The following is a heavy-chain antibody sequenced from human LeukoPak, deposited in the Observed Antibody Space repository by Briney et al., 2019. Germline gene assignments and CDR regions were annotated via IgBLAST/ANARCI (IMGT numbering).Heavy chain of an antibody. CDR1: GYTFTSYD. J-gene: IGHJ4*02. CDR3: ARAASYSSSGKIRKNYYFDY. V-gene: IGHV1-8*01. CDR2: MNPNSGNT. D-gene: IGHD6-13*01. Sequence: GASVKVSCKASGYTFTSYDINWVRQATGQGLEWMGWMNPNSGNTGYAQKFQGRVTMTRNTSISTAYMELSSLRSEDTAVYYCARAASYSSSGKIRKNYYFDYWGQGTLVTVSS.